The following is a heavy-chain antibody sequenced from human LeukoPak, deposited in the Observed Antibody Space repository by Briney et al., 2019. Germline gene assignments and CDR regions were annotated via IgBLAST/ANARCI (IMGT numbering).Heavy chain of an antibody. CDR2: ISGSGGSA. D-gene: IGHD3/OR15-3a*01. Sequence: GGSLRLSCATSGFTFSSYAMSWVRQAPGKGLEWVSAISGSGGSAYYADSVKGRFTISRDNSKNTLYLQMNSLRAEDTAVYYCAKVVRTGGGTYYFDYWGQGTLVTVSS. CDR1: GFTFSSYA. J-gene: IGHJ4*02. CDR3: AKVVRTGGGTYYFDY. V-gene: IGHV3-23*01.